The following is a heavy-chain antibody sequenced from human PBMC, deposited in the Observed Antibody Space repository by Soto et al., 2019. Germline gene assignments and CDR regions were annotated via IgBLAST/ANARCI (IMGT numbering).Heavy chain of an antibody. CDR1: GFTFDDYA. V-gene: IGHV3-9*01. CDR2: ISWNSGSI. Sequence: EVQLVESGGGLVQPGRSLRLSCAASGFTFDDYAMHWVRQAPGKGLEWVSGISWNSGSIGYADSVKGRFTISRDNAKNSLYLQMNSLRAEDTALYYCAKDMADDHSSGMDVWGQGTTVTVSS. CDR3: AKDMADDHSSGMDV. J-gene: IGHJ6*02. D-gene: IGHD4-4*01.